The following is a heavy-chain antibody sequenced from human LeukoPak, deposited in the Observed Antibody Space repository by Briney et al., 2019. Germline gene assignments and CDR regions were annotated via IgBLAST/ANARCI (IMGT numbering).Heavy chain of an antibody. D-gene: IGHD2-21*02. CDR2: IIPIFGTA. CDR3: ARNTETAIPLPYYFDY. J-gene: IGHJ4*02. V-gene: IGHV1-69*05. CDR1: GGTFSSYA. Sequence: VASVKVSCTASGGTFSSYAISWVRQAPGQGLEWMGGIIPIFGTANYAQKFQGRVTITRDTSASTAYMDLSSLRSEDTAVYYCARNTETAIPLPYYFDYWGQGTLVTVSS.